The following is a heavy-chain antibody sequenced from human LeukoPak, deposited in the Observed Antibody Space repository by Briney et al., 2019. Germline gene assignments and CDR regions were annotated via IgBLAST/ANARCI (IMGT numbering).Heavy chain of an antibody. V-gene: IGHV4-39*01. J-gene: IGHJ4*02. D-gene: IGHD3-10*01. CDR1: GGSISSSSYY. CDR2: IYYSGST. CDR3: ARKDYYYGSGSYFLE. Sequence: SETLSLTCTVSGGSISSSSYYWGWIRQPPGKGLEWIGSIYYSGSTYYNPSLKSRVTISVDTSKNQFSLKLSSVTAADTAVYYCARKDYYYGSGSYFLEWGQGSLVTVSS.